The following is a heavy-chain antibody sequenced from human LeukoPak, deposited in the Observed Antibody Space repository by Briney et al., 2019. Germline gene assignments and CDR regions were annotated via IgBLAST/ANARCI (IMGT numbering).Heavy chain of an antibody. Sequence: SETLSLTCAVSGGSISSSNWWSWVRQPPGKRLEWIGEIYHSGGTNYNPSLKSRVTISVDKSKNQFSLKLSSVTAADTAVYYCARDRAGWYEDYYYYYGMDVWGQGTTVTVSS. CDR2: IYHSGGT. V-gene: IGHV4-4*02. D-gene: IGHD6-19*01. CDR1: GGSISSSNW. J-gene: IGHJ6*02. CDR3: ARDRAGWYEDYYYYYGMDV.